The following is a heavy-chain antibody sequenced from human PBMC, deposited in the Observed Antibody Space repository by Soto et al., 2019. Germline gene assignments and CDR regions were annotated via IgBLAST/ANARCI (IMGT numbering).Heavy chain of an antibody. V-gene: IGHV3-74*01. J-gene: IGHJ4*02. CDR2: MNSDGTTT. CDR1: GFTFGDYW. Sequence: PGGSLRLSCAASGFTFGDYWMHWVRQAPGKGLEWVSRMNSDGTTTNYADSVKGRFTVSRDNAKNALFLQMNSLRAEDTAVYYCATAEVDYWGPGTLVTVSS. CDR3: ATAEVDY.